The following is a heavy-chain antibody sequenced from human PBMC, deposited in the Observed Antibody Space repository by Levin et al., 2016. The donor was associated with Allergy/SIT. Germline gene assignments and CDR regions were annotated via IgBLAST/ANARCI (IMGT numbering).Heavy chain of an antibody. D-gene: IGHD3-10*01. J-gene: IGHJ4*02. V-gene: IGHV1-18*01. CDR3: ARSRNYNSGSFP. Sequence: ASVKVSCKTSGYSFTSYGITWVRQAPGQGLEWMGWISGYNGKADYAQNLQGRATLTTDTSTSTAFLELRSLRSDDTAVYYCARSRNYNSGSFPWGQGTLVTVSS. CDR1: GYSFTSYG. CDR2: ISGYNGKA.